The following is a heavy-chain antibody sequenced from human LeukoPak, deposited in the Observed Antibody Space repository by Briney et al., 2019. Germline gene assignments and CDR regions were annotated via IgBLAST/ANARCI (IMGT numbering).Heavy chain of an antibody. CDR3: ARQMGLGVWALDY. Sequence: SETLSLTCTVSGDSISSDNFWWGWIRQPPGKGLGWLGIIFHKGNTHYNSSLKSRVSVSVDTSKNQFSLRLNAVTAEDTAVYYCARQMGLGVWALDYWGQGALVSVSS. V-gene: IGHV4-39*01. D-gene: IGHD5/OR15-5a*01. J-gene: IGHJ4*02. CDR2: IFHKGNT. CDR1: GDSISSDNFW.